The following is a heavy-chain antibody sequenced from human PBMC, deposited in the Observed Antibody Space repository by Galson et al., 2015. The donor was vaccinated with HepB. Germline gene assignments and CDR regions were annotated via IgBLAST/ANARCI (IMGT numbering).Heavy chain of an antibody. CDR3: AKDRHYGSGTKSGYFDY. D-gene: IGHD3-10*01. J-gene: IGHJ4*02. CDR1: GFTFDDYA. Sequence: SLRLSCAASGFTFDDYAMHWVRQAPGKGLEWVSGISWNSGSIGYADSVEGRFTISRDNAKNSLYLQMNSLRAEDTALYYCAKDRHYGSGTKSGYFDYWGQGALVTVSS. CDR2: ISWNSGSI. V-gene: IGHV3-9*01.